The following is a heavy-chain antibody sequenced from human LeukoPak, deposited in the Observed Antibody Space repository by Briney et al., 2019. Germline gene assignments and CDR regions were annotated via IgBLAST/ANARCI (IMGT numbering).Heavy chain of an antibody. CDR1: GYTFTSYG. CDR2: ISAYNGNT. J-gene: IGHJ2*01. D-gene: IGHD4-17*01. Sequence: GESLKISCKASGYTFTSYGISWVRQAPGQGLEWMGWISAYNGNTNYAQKLQGRVTMTTDTSTSTAYMELRSLRSDDTAVYYCARDRAPNYGDYLYWYFDLWGRGTLVTVSS. V-gene: IGHV1-18*01. CDR3: ARDRAPNYGDYLYWYFDL.